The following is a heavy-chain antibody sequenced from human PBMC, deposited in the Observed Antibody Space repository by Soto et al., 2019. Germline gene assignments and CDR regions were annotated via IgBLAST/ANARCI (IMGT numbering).Heavy chain of an antibody. V-gene: IGHV1-69*06. CDR1: GGTFSSYA. D-gene: IGHD3-22*01. CDR3: ANADLYYYDSSGQNWCDP. Sequence: SVKVSCKASGGTFSSYAISWVRQAPGQGLEWMGGIIPIFGTANYAQKFQGRVTITADKSTSTAYMELSSLRSEDTAVYYCANADLYYYDSSGQNWCDPWGQGTLVTVSS. J-gene: IGHJ5*02. CDR2: IIPIFGTA.